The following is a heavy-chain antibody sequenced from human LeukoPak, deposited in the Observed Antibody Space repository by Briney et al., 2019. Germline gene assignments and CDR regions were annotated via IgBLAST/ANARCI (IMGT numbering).Heavy chain of an antibody. J-gene: IGHJ4*02. CDR3: AKDSTYNYYGSGSYHDY. CDR1: GFTFSNYW. V-gene: IGHV3-74*01. D-gene: IGHD3-10*01. Sequence: GGSLRLSCAASGFTFSNYWMHWVRHAPGEGLVWVSRINSDGISTHYADSVKGRFTISRDNAKNTLCLQMNSLRAEDTALYYCAKDSTYNYYGSGSYHDYWGQGTLVTVSS. CDR2: INSDGIST.